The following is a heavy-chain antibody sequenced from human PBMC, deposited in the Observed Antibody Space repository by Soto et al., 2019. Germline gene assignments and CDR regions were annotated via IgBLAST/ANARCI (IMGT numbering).Heavy chain of an antibody. J-gene: IGHJ3*02. CDR3: ARHGDYVRPEDAFDI. D-gene: IGHD4-17*01. V-gene: IGHV1-46*01. CDR2: INPSGGST. CDR1: GYTFTSYY. Sequence: GASVKVSCKASGYTFTSYYMHWVRQAPGQGLEWMGIINPSGGSTSYAQKFQGRVTMTRDTSTSTVYMELSSLRSEGTAVYYCARHGDYVRPEDAFDIWGQGTMVTVSS.